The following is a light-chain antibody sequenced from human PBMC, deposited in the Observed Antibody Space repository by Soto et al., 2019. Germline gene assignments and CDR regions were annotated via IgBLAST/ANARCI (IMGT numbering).Light chain of an antibody. CDR2: DVS. CDR1: SSDVGGYNY. CDR3: SSYTSSSTLVV. Sequence: QSALTQPASVSGSPGQSITISCTGTSSDVGGYNYVSWYQQHPGKAPKLMIYDVSNRPSVVSNRFSGSKSGNTAFLTISGVEAEDEADYYCSSYTSSSTLVVFGGGTKVTVL. V-gene: IGLV2-14*01. J-gene: IGLJ2*01.